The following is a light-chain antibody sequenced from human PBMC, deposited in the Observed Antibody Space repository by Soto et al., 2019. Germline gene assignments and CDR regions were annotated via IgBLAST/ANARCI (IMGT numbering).Light chain of an antibody. V-gene: IGLV2-14*01. CDR3: SSYTGTSTSVV. CDR1: SSDVGGYNH. J-gene: IGLJ2*01. Sequence: QSALTQPASVSGSPGQSITISCTGSSSDVGGYNHVSWYQQHPGKAPKLIIYEVSNRPSGVSIRFSGSKSGNTASLTISGLQAEDEADYYCSSYTGTSTSVVFGGGTKVTVL. CDR2: EVS.